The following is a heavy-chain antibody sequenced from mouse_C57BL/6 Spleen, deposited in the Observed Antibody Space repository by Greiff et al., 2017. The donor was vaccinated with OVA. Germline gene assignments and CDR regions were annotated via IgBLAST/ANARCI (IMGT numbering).Heavy chain of an antibody. V-gene: IGHV3-6*01. J-gene: IGHJ3*01. D-gene: IGHD3-2*02. CDR1: GYSITSGYY. Sequence: ESGPGLVKPSQSLSLTCSVTGYSITSGYYWNWIRQFPGNKLEWMGYISYDGSNNYNPSLKNRISITRDTSKNQFFLKLNSVTTEDTATYYCAREGTAQATFFAYWGQGTLVTVSA. CDR2: ISYDGSN. CDR3: AREGTAQATFFAY.